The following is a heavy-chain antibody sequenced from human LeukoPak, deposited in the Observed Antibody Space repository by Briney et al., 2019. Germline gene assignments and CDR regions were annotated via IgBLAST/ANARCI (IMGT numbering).Heavy chain of an antibody. CDR3: ARESECYYGSGSYECRWFDP. D-gene: IGHD3-10*01. CDR2: IFYSGST. V-gene: IGHV4-39*07. Sequence: SETLSLTCTVSGGSISTSYYWGWIRQPPGKGLEWSGSIFYSGSTYYNPSLKSRVTISPNTSKNQFSLKLSSVTAADTAVYYWARESECYYGSGSYECRWFDPWGLGTLVTVSS. CDR1: GGSISTSYY. J-gene: IGHJ5*02.